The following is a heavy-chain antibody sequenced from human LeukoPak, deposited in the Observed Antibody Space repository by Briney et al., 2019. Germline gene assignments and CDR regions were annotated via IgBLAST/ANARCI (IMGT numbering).Heavy chain of an antibody. V-gene: IGHV3-48*03. J-gene: IGHJ4*02. Sequence: PGGSLRLSCAASGFTFSSYEMNWARQAPGKGLEWVSYISSSGSTIYYADSVKGRFTISRDNAKNSLYLQMNSLRAEDTAVYYCARDLEIAATSPPWGQGTLVTVSS. CDR2: ISSSGSTI. CDR1: GFTFSSYE. CDR3: ARDLEIAATSPP. D-gene: IGHD6-13*01.